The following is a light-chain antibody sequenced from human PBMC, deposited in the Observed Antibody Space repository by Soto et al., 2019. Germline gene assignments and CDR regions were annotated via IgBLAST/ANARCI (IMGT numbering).Light chain of an antibody. CDR2: KAS. V-gene: IGKV1-5*03. CDR1: QSISSW. J-gene: IGKJ4*02. CDR3: QQYKSYFLT. Sequence: DIQMTQSPSTLSASVGDRVTITCRASQSISSWFAWYQQKPGKAPKLLIYKASSLESGVPSRFSGSGSGTEFTLTISSLQPDDFATYYCQQYKSYFLTFGGGTKVEIK.